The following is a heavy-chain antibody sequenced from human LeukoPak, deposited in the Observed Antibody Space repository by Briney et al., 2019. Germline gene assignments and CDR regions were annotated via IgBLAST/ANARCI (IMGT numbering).Heavy chain of an antibody. V-gene: IGHV3-21*01. J-gene: IGHJ4*02. D-gene: IGHD6-6*01. CDR2: ISTTSYI. CDR1: GFTFSRSS. CDR3: ARVSSSGVYFFDY. Sequence: GGSLRLSCAASGFTFSRSSMSWVRQAPGKGLEWVSSISTTSYIYYADSVKGRFTISRDNTKNSLYLQMNSLRAEDTAVYYCARVSSSGVYFFDYWGQGALITVSS.